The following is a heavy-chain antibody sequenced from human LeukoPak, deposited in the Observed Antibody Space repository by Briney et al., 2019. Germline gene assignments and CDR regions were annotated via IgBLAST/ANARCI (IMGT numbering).Heavy chain of an antibody. Sequence: GGSRRLSCAAPKFSVSNFWIHWVRQAPGMGLVWVSQMNPDGTAALYADSVKGRFTISRDNAKNTLYLEMNTLRADDTAVYYCAKGSNFAFDNWGQGILVTVSS. CDR3: AKGSNFAFDN. J-gene: IGHJ4*02. CDR2: MNPDGTAA. V-gene: IGHV3-74*01. CDR1: KFSVSNFW. D-gene: IGHD1-1*01.